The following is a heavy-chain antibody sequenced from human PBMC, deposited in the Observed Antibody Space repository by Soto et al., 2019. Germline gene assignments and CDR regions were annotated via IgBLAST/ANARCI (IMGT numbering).Heavy chain of an antibody. CDR1: CGSISSSGW. V-gene: IGHV4-4*02. Sequence: XESLSLPCDVSCGSISSSGWGTWVRQSPGKGLEWIGEIYHAGSPNYNPSFQSRVTILADKSKNHFSLRLTSVTAADTAIYYCARGLSFRGDFDVWGQGTTVTVSS. CDR2: IYHAGSP. D-gene: IGHD2-21*02. CDR3: ARGLSFRGDFDV. J-gene: IGHJ3*01.